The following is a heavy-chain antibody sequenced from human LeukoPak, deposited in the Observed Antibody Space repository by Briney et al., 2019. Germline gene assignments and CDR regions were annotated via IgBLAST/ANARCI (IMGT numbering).Heavy chain of an antibody. CDR2: INPSGGST. CDR3: ARELGGSGYCTNGVCYTFYFDY. D-gene: IGHD2-8*01. Sequence: ASVKVSCKASGYTFTSYYMHWVRQAPGQGLEWMGIINPSGGSTSYAQKFQGRVTMTRDTSTSTVYMELSSLRSEDTAVYYCARELGGSGYCTNGVCYTFYFDYWGQGTLVTVSS. V-gene: IGHV1-46*01. CDR1: GYTFTSYY. J-gene: IGHJ4*02.